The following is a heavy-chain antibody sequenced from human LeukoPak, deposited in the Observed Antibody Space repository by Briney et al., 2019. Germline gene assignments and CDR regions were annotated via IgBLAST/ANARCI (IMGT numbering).Heavy chain of an antibody. D-gene: IGHD5-24*01. CDR1: GFTFSNYW. Sequence: GGSLRLSCAASGFTFSNYWMHWVRQAPGKGLVWVSRINSDGGSTTYADSVKGRFTISRDNAKNTLYLQMNSLRAEDTAVYYCARDYGCSRDCGMDVWGQGTTVTVSS. CDR3: ARDYGCSRDCGMDV. J-gene: IGHJ6*02. V-gene: IGHV3-74*01. CDR2: INSDGGST.